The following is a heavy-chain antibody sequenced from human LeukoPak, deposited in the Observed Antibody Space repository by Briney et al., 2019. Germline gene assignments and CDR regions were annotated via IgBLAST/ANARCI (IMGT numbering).Heavy chain of an antibody. Sequence: PSETLTLTCTVSGGSVSSNIYYWNWIRQPPGKGLEWIGYIYYSGSTNYNPSLKSRVTISVDTSRNQFSLKLTSLTAADTAVYYSGREDSSGYLGYWGQGTLVTVSS. CDR1: GGSVSSNIYY. J-gene: IGHJ4*02. CDR3: GREDSSGYLGY. CDR2: IYYSGST. D-gene: IGHD3-22*01. V-gene: IGHV4-61*01.